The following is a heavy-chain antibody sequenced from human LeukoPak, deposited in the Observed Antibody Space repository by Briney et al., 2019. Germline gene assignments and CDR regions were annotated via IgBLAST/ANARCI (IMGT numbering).Heavy chain of an antibody. CDR3: AREPRVTMSTAAFDI. D-gene: IGHD2-2*01. Sequence: GGSLRLSCVGSGFTFSGYAMHWVRQAPGKGLEWVAVISYDGSNKYYADSVKGRFTISRDNSKNTLYLQMNRLRAEDTTVYHCAREPRVTMSTAAFDIWGQGTMVTVSS. CDR2: ISYDGSNK. J-gene: IGHJ3*02. V-gene: IGHV3-30-3*01. CDR1: GFTFSGYA.